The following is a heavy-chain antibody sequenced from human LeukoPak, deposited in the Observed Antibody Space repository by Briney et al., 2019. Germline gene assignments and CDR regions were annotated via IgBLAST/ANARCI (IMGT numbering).Heavy chain of an antibody. Sequence: PGRSLRLSCAASGFTLDDYAMHWVRQAPGKGLEWVSGINWNSGSRGYADSVKGRFTISRDNSRNTLYLQMNSLRAEDTAVYYCAKALSSSFYYFDLGGRGTLVTVSS. CDR3: AKALSSSFYYFDL. V-gene: IGHV3-9*01. D-gene: IGHD3-16*02. J-gene: IGHJ2*01. CDR1: GFTLDDYA. CDR2: INWNSGSR.